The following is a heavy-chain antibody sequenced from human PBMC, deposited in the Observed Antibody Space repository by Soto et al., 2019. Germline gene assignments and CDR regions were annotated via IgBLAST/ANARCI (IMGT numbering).Heavy chain of an antibody. Sequence: QVQLVQSGAEVKKPGSSVKVSCRASGGTLNKHAITWVRRAPGLGLEWLGGIIPMFGIANYPQKFQGRVTVSSDDSTNTSHMELNSLTSDDTAVYYCARGGTSGWLKGAYDVWGQWTMVTVSS. CDR3: ARGGTSGWLKGAYDV. CDR2: IIPMFGIA. V-gene: IGHV1-69*01. D-gene: IGHD6-19*01. J-gene: IGHJ3*01. CDR1: GGTLNKHA.